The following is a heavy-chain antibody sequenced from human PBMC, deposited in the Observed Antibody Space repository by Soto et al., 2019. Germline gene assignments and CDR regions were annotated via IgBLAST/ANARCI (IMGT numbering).Heavy chain of an antibody. D-gene: IGHD6-19*01. Sequence: GGSLRLSCAASGIRFSSYEMNWVRQAPGKGLDWISYISESGYSTYYADAVKGRFAISRDNAKNLLYLQMNSLRVDDTAVYYCARDQEVHDSRGHKIRAMDVWGQGTTVTVSS. J-gene: IGHJ6*02. V-gene: IGHV3-48*03. CDR3: ARDQEVHDSRGHKIRAMDV. CDR2: ISESGYST. CDR1: GIRFSSYE.